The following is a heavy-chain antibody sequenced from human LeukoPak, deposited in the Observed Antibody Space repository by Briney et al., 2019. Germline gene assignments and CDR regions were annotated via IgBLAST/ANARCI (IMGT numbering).Heavy chain of an antibody. J-gene: IGHJ4*02. CDR3: ARDALYGSGTYVFDH. V-gene: IGHV4-4*02. D-gene: IGHD3-10*01. CDR1: GDSISSSNW. Sequence: SETLSLTCAVSGDSISSSNWRTWVRQPPGKGLEWIGEIYHSGSTNYNPSLKSRVTISVDQSKNQFSMKLSSVTAADTAVYYCARDALYGSGTYVFDHWGQGTLVTVSS. CDR2: IYHSGST.